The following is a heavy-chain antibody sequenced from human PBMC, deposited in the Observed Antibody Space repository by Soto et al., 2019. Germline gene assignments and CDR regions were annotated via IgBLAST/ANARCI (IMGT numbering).Heavy chain of an antibody. Sequence: SETLSLTCAVSGDSISTYYWSWIRQPPGKGLEWIGYFYYSGSTNYNPSLKSRVTISVDTSKTQFSLKLSSVTTADTAVYYCAVGDWSGYPASWGQGTLVTVSS. D-gene: IGHD3-3*01. V-gene: IGHV4-59*01. J-gene: IGHJ5*02. CDR2: FYYSGST. CDR1: GDSISTYY. CDR3: AVGDWSGYPAS.